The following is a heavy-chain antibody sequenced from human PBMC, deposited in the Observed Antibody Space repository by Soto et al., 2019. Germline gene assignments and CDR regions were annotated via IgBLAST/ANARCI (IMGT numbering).Heavy chain of an antibody. CDR3: ATVGITAWYPA. CDR1: GFTFSSYS. Sequence: GGSLRLSCAASGFTFSSYSMNWVRQAPGKGLEWVSCISSNGSYTTYADSVKGRFTISRDNAKNTLYLQMNSLRAEDTAVYYCATVGITAWYPAWGQGTQVTVSS. D-gene: IGHD1-20*01. CDR2: ISSNGSYT. J-gene: IGHJ5*02. V-gene: IGHV3-21*01.